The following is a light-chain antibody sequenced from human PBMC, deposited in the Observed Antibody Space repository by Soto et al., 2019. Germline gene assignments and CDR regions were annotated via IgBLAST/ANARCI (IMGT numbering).Light chain of an antibody. CDR3: QQYGIV. Sequence: EVVLTQSPDTLSLSPGERATLSCRASQTISSNYVAWYQQKPGQAPRLLIYSASSRATGIPYRFSGSGSGTHFTLTISRLEPEDFAVYYCQQYGIVFGPGTKVEIK. CDR1: QTISSNY. V-gene: IGKV3-20*01. CDR2: SAS. J-gene: IGKJ3*01.